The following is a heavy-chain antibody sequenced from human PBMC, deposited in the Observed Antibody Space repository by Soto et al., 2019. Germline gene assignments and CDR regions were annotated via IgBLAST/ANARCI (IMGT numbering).Heavy chain of an antibody. V-gene: IGHV3-33*01. D-gene: IGHD3-3*01. CDR2: IWYDGSNK. Sequence: PGGSLRLSCAASGFTFSSYGMHWVRQAPGKGLEWVAVIWYDGSNKYYADSVKGRFTISRDNSKNTLYLQMNSLRAEDTAVYYCASPYYDFWSGHGNLRGSYYYYGMDVWGQGTTVTVSS. CDR1: GFTFSSYG. J-gene: IGHJ6*02. CDR3: ASPYYDFWSGHGNLRGSYYYYGMDV.